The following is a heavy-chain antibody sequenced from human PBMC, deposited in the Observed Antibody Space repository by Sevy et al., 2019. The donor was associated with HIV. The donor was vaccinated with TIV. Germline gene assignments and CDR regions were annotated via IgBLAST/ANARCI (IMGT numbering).Heavy chain of an antibody. J-gene: IGHJ3*02. CDR3: ARESGAVGATGYGFDI. Sequence: ASVKVSCKASGYSITDYYMHWVRQAPGQGLEWMGWISGYNGNTNYAQKFQDRVTMTTDTSTSTAYMELRSLRSDDTAVYYCARESGAVGATGYGFDIWGQGTMVTVSS. CDR2: ISGYNGNT. CDR1: GYSITDYY. D-gene: IGHD1-26*01. V-gene: IGHV1-18*04.